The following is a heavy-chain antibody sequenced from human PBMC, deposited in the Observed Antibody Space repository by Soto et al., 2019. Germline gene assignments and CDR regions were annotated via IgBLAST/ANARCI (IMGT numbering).Heavy chain of an antibody. CDR1: GFTFSNYA. CDR2: ISGGGGST. CDR3: AKGGYGGKFDY. J-gene: IGHJ4*02. Sequence: EVQLLASGGGLVQPGGSLRLSCAASGFTFSNYAMSWVRQAPGKGLEWVSAISGGGGSTNYADSVKGRFTISRDNSKNTLYLQMNSLRAEDTAVYYCAKGGYGGKFDYWGQGTLVTVSS. V-gene: IGHV3-23*01. D-gene: IGHD6-25*01.